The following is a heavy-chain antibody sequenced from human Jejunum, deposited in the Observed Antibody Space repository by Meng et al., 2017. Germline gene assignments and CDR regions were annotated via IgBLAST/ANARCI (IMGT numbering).Heavy chain of an antibody. Sequence: GHVVRSGAGVEVPGVSREVSRQASGYSFTSLDVNWVRQATGQGLEWMGWMSPSKGTTGYAQKFQGRVTMTRDTSITTAYMELSRLTSDDTAVYFCTRVKDTTVVEFSEKFDYWGQGTLVTVSS. J-gene: IGHJ4*02. D-gene: IGHD5-18*01. CDR3: TRVKDTTVVEFSEKFDY. CDR2: MSPSKGTT. CDR1: GYSFTSLD. V-gene: IGHV1-8*01.